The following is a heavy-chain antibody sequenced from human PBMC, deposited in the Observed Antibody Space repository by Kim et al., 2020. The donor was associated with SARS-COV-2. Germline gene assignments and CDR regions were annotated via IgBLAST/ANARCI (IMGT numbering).Heavy chain of an antibody. V-gene: IGHV3-23*01. D-gene: IGHD2-21*02. J-gene: IGHJ4*02. Sequence: GGSLRLSCAASGFTFSSYAMSWVRQAPGKGLEWVSAISGSGGSTYYADSVKGRFTISRDNSKNTLYLQMNSLRAEDTAVYYCAKDKITGGGNFPRHTTRGSPVDYWGQGTLVTVSS. CDR3: AKDKITGGGNFPRHTTRGSPVDY. CDR1: GFTFSSYA. CDR2: ISGSGGST.